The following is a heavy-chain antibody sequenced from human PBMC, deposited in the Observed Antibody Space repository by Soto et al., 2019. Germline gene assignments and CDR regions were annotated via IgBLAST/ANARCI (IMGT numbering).Heavy chain of an antibody. CDR3: AKDLAVAGSNWFDP. V-gene: IGHV3-23*01. CDR2: ISGSGGST. CDR1: GLTFTSYP. Sequence: EVQLLESGGGLVQPGGSLGLPLPAPGLTFTSYPRSWAAKPPGKGLKWVPAISGSGGSTYYADSVKGRFTISRDNSKNTLYLQMNSLRAEDTAVYYCAKDLAVAGSNWFDPWGQGTLVTVSS. J-gene: IGHJ5*02. D-gene: IGHD6-19*01.